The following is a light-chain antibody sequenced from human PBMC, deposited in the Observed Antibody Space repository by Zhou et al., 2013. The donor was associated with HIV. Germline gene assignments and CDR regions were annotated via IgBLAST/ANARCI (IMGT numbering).Light chain of an antibody. Sequence: DIQMTQSPSSVSASIGDRVTITCRASQDIRSWLAWYQQKPGKAPKLLISAASSLQSGVPSRFSGSRSGTDFTLTISSLQPEDFAVYYCQQYDSSYTFGQGTKLEIK. V-gene: IGKV1D-12*01. CDR3: QQYDSSYT. CDR1: QDIRSW. CDR2: AAS. J-gene: IGKJ2*01.